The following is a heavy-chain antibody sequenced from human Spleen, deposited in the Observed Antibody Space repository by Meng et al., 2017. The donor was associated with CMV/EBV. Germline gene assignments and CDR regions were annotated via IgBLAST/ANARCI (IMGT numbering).Heavy chain of an antibody. Sequence: GESLKISCAASGFTFSSYAMSWVRQAPGKGLEWVSAISGGGGSTYYADSVKGRFTISRDNSKNTLYLQMNSLRAEDTAVYYCVRISCSSTSCYTGWYFDLWGRGTLVTVSS. CDR3: VRISCSSTSCYTGWYFDL. CDR1: GFTFSSYA. D-gene: IGHD2-2*02. CDR2: ISGGGGST. V-gene: IGHV3-23*01. J-gene: IGHJ2*01.